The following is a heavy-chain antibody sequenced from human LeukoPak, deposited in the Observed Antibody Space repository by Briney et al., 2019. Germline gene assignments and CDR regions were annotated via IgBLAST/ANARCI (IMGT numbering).Heavy chain of an antibody. J-gene: IGHJ4*02. Sequence: GASVKVSCKASGYTFTSYGISWVRQAPGQGLEWMGRINPNSGGTNYAQKFQGRVTMTRDTSISTAYMELSRLRSDDTAVYYCARALNYGDYVTDYWGQGTLVTVSS. V-gene: IGHV1-2*06. CDR1: GYTFTSYG. CDR3: ARALNYGDYVTDY. CDR2: INPNSGGT. D-gene: IGHD4-17*01.